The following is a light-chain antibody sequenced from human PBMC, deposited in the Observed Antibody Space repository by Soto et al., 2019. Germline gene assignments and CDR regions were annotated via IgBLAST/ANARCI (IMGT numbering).Light chain of an antibody. Sequence: EIGMTQSAATLSVSSGERATLSCRASQSVSSYLAWYQQRPGQAPRLLIYGASSRATGIPDRFSGSGSGTDFTLTISRLEPEDFAVYYCQQYGSSPPITFGGGTKVDIK. CDR2: GAS. CDR1: QSVSSY. CDR3: QQYGSSPPIT. J-gene: IGKJ4*01. V-gene: IGKV3-20*01.